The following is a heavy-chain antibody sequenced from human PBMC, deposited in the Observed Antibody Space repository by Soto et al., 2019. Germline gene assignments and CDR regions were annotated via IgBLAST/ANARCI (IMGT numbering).Heavy chain of an antibody. Sequence: QVQLVESGGGVVQPGRSLRLSCAASGFTFSSYGMHWVRQAPGKGLELVAVIWYDGSKKYYADSVKGRFTISRDNSKNPLYLQRNSRRAEDTAVYYCVSIKGVGATRNAFDIWGQGTMVTVSS. J-gene: IGHJ3*02. CDR3: VSIKGVGATRNAFDI. V-gene: IGHV3-33*01. CDR1: GFTFSSYG. D-gene: IGHD1-26*01. CDR2: IWYDGSKK.